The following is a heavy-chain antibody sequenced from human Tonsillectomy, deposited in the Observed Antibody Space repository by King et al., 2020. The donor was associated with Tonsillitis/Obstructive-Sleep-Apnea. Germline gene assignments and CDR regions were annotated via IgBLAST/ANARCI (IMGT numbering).Heavy chain of an antibody. Sequence: QVQLVESGPEVKKPGTSVKVSCKASGFTFTSSAVQWVRQARGQRLEWIGWIVVGSGNTNYAQKFQERVTITRDMSTSTTYMELSSLRSEDTAVYYWAAEEEYCSGGSCSTADYWGQGTLVTVSS. CDR3: AAEEEYCSGGSCSTADY. CDR1: GFTFTSSA. D-gene: IGHD2-15*01. V-gene: IGHV1-58*01. J-gene: IGHJ4*02. CDR2: IVVGSGNT.